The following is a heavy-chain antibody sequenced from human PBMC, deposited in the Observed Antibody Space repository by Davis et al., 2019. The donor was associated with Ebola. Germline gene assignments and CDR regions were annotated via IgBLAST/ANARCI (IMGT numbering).Heavy chain of an antibody. Sequence: PGGSLRLSCAASGFTFSSYAMSWVRQAPGKGLEWVSAISGSGGSTYYADSVKGRFTISRDNSKNTLYLQMNSLRAEDTAVYYCARSGYCSSTSCAQWRWLQLRARYYFDYWGQGTLVTVSS. CDR3: ARSGYCSSTSCAQWRWLQLRARYYFDY. D-gene: IGHD2-2*01. V-gene: IGHV3-23*01. CDR2: ISGSGGST. J-gene: IGHJ4*02. CDR1: GFTFSSYA.